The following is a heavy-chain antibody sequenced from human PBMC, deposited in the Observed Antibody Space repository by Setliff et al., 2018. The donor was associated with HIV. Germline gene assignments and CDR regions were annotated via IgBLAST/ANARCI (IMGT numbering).Heavy chain of an antibody. J-gene: IGHJ4*02. Sequence: ASVKVSCKASGYTFRDFYMHWVRQAPGKGLEWMGRVGPEDGQTKVAERFQDRITMTADTSADTAYLELRSLRSDDTAVYFCATLWAVHSDYDRHFEHWGQGTLVTVSS. CDR2: VGPEDGQT. D-gene: IGHD5-12*01. V-gene: IGHV1-69-2*01. CDR1: GYTFRDFY. CDR3: ATLWAVHSDYDRHFEH.